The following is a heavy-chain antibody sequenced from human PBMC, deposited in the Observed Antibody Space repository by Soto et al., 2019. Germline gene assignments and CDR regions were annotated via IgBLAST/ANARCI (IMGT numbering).Heavy chain of an antibody. CDR2: IWYDGSNK. CDR1: GFTFSSYG. V-gene: IGHV3-33*01. J-gene: IGHJ4*02. CDR3: ARAPYNYYGSGSYRFDY. D-gene: IGHD3-10*01. Sequence: PGGSLRLSCAASGFTFSSYGMHWVRQAPGKGLEWVAVIWYDGSNKYYADSVKGRFTISRDNSKNTLYLQMNSLRAEDTAVYYCARAPYNYYGSGSYRFDYWGQATLVTVSS.